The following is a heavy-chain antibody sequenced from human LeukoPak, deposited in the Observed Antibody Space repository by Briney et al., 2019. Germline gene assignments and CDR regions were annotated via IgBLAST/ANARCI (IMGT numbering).Heavy chain of an antibody. Sequence: GGSLRLSCAASGFTFSSYSMNWVRQAPGKGLEWVSSISSSSSYIYYADSVKGRFTISRDNAKNSLYLQMNSLRAEDTAVYYCARESSTTYYGMDVWAKGPRSPSP. V-gene: IGHV3-21*01. J-gene: IGHJ6*02. D-gene: IGHD1-14*01. CDR3: ARESSTTYYGMDV. CDR1: GFTFSSYS. CDR2: ISSSSSYI.